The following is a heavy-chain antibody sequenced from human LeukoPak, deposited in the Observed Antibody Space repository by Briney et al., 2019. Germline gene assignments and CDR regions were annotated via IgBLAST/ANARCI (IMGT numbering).Heavy chain of an antibody. CDR2: IIPIFGTA. CDR3: ASSPNYYGSRSYVVRLYYFDY. CDR1: GGTFSSYA. V-gene: IGHV1-69*13. Sequence: ASVKVSCKASGGTFSSYAISWVRQAPGQGLEWMGGIIPIFGTANYAQKFQGRVTITADESTSTAYMELSSLRSEDTAVYYCASSPNYYGSRSYVVRLYYFDYWGQGTLVTVSS. J-gene: IGHJ4*02. D-gene: IGHD3-10*01.